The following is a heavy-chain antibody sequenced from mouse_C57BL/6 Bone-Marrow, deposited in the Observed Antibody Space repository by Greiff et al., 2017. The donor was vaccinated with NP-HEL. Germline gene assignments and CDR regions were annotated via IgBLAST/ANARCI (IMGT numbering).Heavy chain of an antibody. Sequence: VQLQESGAELVKPGASVKMSCKASGYTFTSYWITWVKQRPGQGLEWIGDIYPGSGSTNYNEKFKSKATLTVDTSSSTAYMQLSSLTSEDSAVYYCARHYDCLYYFDYWGQGTTLTVSS. CDR3: ARHYDCLYYFDY. CDR2: IYPGSGST. D-gene: IGHD2-4*01. V-gene: IGHV1-55*01. J-gene: IGHJ2*01. CDR1: GYTFTSYW.